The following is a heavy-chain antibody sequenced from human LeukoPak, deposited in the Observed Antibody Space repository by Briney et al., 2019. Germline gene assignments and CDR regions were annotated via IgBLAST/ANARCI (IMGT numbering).Heavy chain of an antibody. CDR2: ISSSSSYI. Sequence: GGSLRLSCAASGFTFSSYSMNWVRQAPGKGLEWVSSISSSSSYIYYADSVKGRFTISRDNAKNSLYLQMNSLRAEDTAVYYCARDGLGYSYGSVEHYFDYWGQGTLVTVSS. J-gene: IGHJ4*02. CDR3: ARDGLGYSYGSVEHYFDY. CDR1: GFTFSSYS. D-gene: IGHD5-18*01. V-gene: IGHV3-21*01.